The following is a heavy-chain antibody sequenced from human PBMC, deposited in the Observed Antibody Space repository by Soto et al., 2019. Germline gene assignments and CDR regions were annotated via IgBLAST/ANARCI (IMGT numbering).Heavy chain of an antibody. D-gene: IGHD3-22*01. Sequence: PGGSLRLSCAASGFTFSNAWMNWVRQAPGKGLEWVGRIKSKTDGETTDYVAPVEGRFTISRDDSKNTLYLQMNSLKTEDTAVYYCTPDSSVYWNIYWGQGTLVTVSS. CDR3: TPDSSVYWNIY. CDR2: IKSKTDGETT. V-gene: IGHV3-15*07. J-gene: IGHJ4*02. CDR1: GFTFSNAW.